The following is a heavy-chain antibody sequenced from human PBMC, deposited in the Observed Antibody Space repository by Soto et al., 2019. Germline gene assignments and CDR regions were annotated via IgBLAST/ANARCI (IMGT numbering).Heavy chain of an antibody. CDR3: ASGLYSSRALATAY. V-gene: IGHV3-15*07. J-gene: IGHJ4*02. CDR2: IKHRADGGTT. Sequence: EVQLVESGGGPVKPGGSLRLSCAASGFTFSNAWMNWVRQAPSKGLEWVARIKHRADGGTTDYAAPVKCRFTISRDDSRNSLFLQMDRLKVEHTAMYYRASGLYSSRALATAYWGQGTLVTVST. D-gene: IGHD2-15*01. CDR1: GFTFSNAW.